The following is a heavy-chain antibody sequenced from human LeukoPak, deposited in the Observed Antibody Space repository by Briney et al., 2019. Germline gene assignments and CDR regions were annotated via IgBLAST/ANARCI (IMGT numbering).Heavy chain of an antibody. Sequence: GASVKVSCKASGYTFTRYGISWVRQAPGQGLEWMGWISAYNGNTNYAQKLRGRITVTTDTSTSTAYMELRSLRSDDTAVYYCAREGGIEATTAFDYWGQGTLVTVSS. CDR2: ISAYNGNT. CDR3: AREGGIEATTAFDY. CDR1: GYTFTRYG. J-gene: IGHJ4*02. V-gene: IGHV1-18*01. D-gene: IGHD5-12*01.